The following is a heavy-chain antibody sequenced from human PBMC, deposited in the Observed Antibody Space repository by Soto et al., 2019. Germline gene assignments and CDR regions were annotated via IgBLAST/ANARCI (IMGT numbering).Heavy chain of an antibody. J-gene: IGHJ6*01. CDR3: ARRKLERLSYYYYGMDV. CDR2: IYPGDSDT. D-gene: IGHD1-1*01. Sequence: ESLKISCKGSGYSFTSYWIGWVRQMPGKGLEWMGIIYPGDSDTRYSPSFQGQVTISADKSISTAYLQWSSLKASDTAMYYCARRKLERLSYYYYGMDVWGQGTTGTVSS. CDR1: GYSFTSYW. V-gene: IGHV5-51*01.